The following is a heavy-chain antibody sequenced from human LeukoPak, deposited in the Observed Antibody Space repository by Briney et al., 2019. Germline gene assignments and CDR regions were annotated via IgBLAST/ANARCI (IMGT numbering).Heavy chain of an antibody. CDR2: INHSGST. CDR3: VRDLGSMARGSRRGYDDYYYYMDV. Sequence: SETLSLTCAVYGGSFSGYYWSWIGQPPGKGLEWMGEINHSGSTNYNPSLKSGVTISVDTSKKQFSLKRRSVTGANTAVYYCVRDLGSMARGSRRGYDDYYYYMDVWGKGTTVIISS. J-gene: IGHJ6*03. D-gene: IGHD3-10*01. CDR1: GGSFSGYY. V-gene: IGHV4-34*01.